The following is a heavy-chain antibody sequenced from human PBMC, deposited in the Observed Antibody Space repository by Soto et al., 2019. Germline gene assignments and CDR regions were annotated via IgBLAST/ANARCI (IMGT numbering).Heavy chain of an antibody. J-gene: IGHJ6*02. CDR3: ARDHGGSTWFVGIYYYFGVDV. CDR1: GCTLSSYN. Sequence: GGSLRLSCAASGCTLSSYNMNWVRQAPGKGLEWVSYISGSSDTIYYADSVKGRFTISRDNAKNSLYLQMDSLRDEDTAVYYCARDHGGSTWFVGIYYYFGVDVWGQGTTVTVSS. V-gene: IGHV3-48*02. CDR2: ISGSSDTI. D-gene: IGHD6-13*01.